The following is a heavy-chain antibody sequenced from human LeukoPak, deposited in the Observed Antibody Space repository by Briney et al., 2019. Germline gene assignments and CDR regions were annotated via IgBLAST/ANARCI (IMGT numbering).Heavy chain of an antibody. CDR3: AKAGRGGAITMVRGVKGDYYYMDV. V-gene: IGHV3-23*01. J-gene: IGHJ6*03. CDR2: IDIGGATT. D-gene: IGHD3-10*01. Sequence: GGSLRLSCAASGFTFSSYGMMWVRQAPGKGLEWVSAIDIGGATTYYADSVKGRFTISRDTSKNTLYLQMNSLRPEDTAVYYCAKAGRGGAITMVRGVKGDYYYMDVWGKGTTVTISS. CDR1: GFTFSSYG.